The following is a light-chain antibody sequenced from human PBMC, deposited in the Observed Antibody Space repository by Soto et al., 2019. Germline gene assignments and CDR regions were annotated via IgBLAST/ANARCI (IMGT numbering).Light chain of an antibody. V-gene: IGKV1-39*01. J-gene: IGKJ4*01. Sequence: DIQMTQSPSTLSVSAGDRVTITCRASQTINNYLNWYQQKPGKAPKCLIYGASSLQSGVSSRFSGRGSGTDYTLTISSLQPEDFATYYCQQSYDSPPTFGGGTKVDIK. CDR3: QQSYDSPPT. CDR1: QTINNY. CDR2: GAS.